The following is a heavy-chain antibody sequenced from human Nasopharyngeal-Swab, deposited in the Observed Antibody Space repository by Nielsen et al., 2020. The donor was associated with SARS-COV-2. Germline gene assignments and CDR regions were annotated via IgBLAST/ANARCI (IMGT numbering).Heavy chain of an antibody. D-gene: IGHD5-24*01. V-gene: IGHV3-53*01. CDR2: MYAGGDI. J-gene: IGHJ4*02. CDR3: ARDRRDVDNQ. Sequence: GGSLRLSCAASGFDVSGNYMSWFRQAPGKGLEWVSVMYAGGDIYYADSVKGRFTISRDSSKNTLYLQMNSLRVEDTALYYCARDRRDVDNQWGLGTLVTVSS. CDR1: GFDVSGNY.